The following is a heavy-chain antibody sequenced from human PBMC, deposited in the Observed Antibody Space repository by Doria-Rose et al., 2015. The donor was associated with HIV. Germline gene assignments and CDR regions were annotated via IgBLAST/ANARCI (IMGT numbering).Heavy chain of an antibody. CDR2: INHSGST. J-gene: IGHJ4*02. CDR1: GGSFSGYY. V-gene: IGHV4-34*01. CDR3: ARGSWRTYYFDY. D-gene: IGHD3-3*01. Sequence: QVQLQQWDAGLLKPSETLSLTCAVYGGSFSGYYWSWIRQPPGKGLEWIGEINHSGSTNYNPSLKSRVTTSVDTSKNQFSLELSSVTAADTAVYFCARGSWRTYYFDYWGQGTLVTVSS.